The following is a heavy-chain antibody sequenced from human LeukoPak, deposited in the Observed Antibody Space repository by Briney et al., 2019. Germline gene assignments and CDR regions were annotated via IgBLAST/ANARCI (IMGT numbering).Heavy chain of an antibody. Sequence: AASLQISSKGSGYTFITYWIGWVRQMPAKGVEWMGIIYPGDSDPRYCTSFQCQVTISAEKSISTAYLQLSSLKASDSAIFYCARHGPRSSSFGFDYWGQGTLATVSS. CDR3: ARHGPRSSSFGFDY. CDR2: IYPGDSDP. J-gene: IGHJ4*02. V-gene: IGHV5-51*01. CDR1: GYTFITYW. D-gene: IGHD6-6*01.